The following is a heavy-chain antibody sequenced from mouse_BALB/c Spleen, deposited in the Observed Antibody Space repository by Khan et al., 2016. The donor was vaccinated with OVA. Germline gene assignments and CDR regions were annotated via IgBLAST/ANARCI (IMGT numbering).Heavy chain of an antibody. D-gene: IGHD3-3*01. CDR1: GYSITSDYA. J-gene: IGHJ3*01. V-gene: IGHV3-2*02. CDR2: ISYSGRT. CDR3: ERGRAY. Sequence: EVQLQESGPGLVKPSQSLSLTCTVTGYSITSDYAWNWIRQFPGNKLEWMGYISYSGRTSYTPSLKSRISITRDTSKNQFFLQLNSVTTEDTATYYCERGRAYWGQGTLVTVSA.